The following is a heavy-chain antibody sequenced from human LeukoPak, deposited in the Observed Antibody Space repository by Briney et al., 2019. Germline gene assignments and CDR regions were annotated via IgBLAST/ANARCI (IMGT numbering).Heavy chain of an antibody. D-gene: IGHD4-17*01. J-gene: IGHJ5*02. Sequence: SETLSLTCTVSGGSISSYYWSWIRQPPGKGLEWIGYIYYSGSTNYNPSLKSRVTISVDTSKNQFSLKLSSVTAADTAVYYCARVDSAVTTWYNWFDPWGQGTLVTVSS. CDR1: GGSISSYY. CDR3: ARVDSAVTTWYNWFDP. CDR2: IYYSGST. V-gene: IGHV4-59*01.